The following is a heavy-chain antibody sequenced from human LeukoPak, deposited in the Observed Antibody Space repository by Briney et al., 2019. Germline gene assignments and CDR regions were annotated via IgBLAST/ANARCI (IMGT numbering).Heavy chain of an antibody. CDR2: IIPIFGTA. J-gene: IGHJ6*02. CDR1: GGTFSSYA. Sequence: SVKASCKASGGTFSSYAISWVRQAPGQGLEWMGGIIPIFGTANYAQKFQGRVTITTDESTSTAYMELSSLRSEDTAVYYCARDRAVGATVDQDNNNHGMDVWGQGTTVTVSS. CDR3: ARDRAVGATVDQDNNNHGMDV. V-gene: IGHV1-69*05. D-gene: IGHD1-26*01.